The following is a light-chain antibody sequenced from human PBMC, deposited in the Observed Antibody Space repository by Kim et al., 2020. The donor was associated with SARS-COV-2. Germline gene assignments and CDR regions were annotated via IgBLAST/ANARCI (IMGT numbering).Light chain of an antibody. Sequence: SVSPGQTASISLSGAKLGNNYVCWYQQKPGQSPLLVIYQDSKRPSGIPERFSGSNSGNTATLTISGTQAMDEADYYCQACDSSTVVFGGGTQLTVL. V-gene: IGLV3-1*01. CDR3: QACDSSTVV. CDR1: KLGNNY. CDR2: QDS. J-gene: IGLJ2*01.